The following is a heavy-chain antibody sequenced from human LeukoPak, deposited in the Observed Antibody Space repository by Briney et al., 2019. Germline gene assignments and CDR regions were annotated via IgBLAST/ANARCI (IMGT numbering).Heavy chain of an antibody. CDR3: ARDSRRDGYNLDY. CDR1: GGSFSGYY. CDR2: INHSGST. Sequence: SETLSLTCAVYGGSFSGYYWSWIRQPPGKGLEWIGEINHSGSTNYNPSLKSRVTISRDTSKNEFSLKLSSVTAADTAVYYCARDSRRDGYNLDYWGRGTLVTVSS. V-gene: IGHV4-34*01. J-gene: IGHJ4*02. D-gene: IGHD5-24*01.